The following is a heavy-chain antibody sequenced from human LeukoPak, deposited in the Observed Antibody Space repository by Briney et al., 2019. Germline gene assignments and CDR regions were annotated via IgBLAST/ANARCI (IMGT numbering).Heavy chain of an antibody. Sequence: PGGSLRLSCAASGFTFSGYNMNWVRQAPGKGLEWVSVISTYSKNTYYADSVKGRFTISRDNAKNSLYLQMNSLRAEDTAVYYCARVSTAVSLAIDYWGQGTLVTVST. J-gene: IGHJ4*02. CDR3: ARVSTAVSLAIDY. D-gene: IGHD6-13*01. CDR1: GFTFSGYN. V-gene: IGHV3-21*06. CDR2: ISTYSKNT.